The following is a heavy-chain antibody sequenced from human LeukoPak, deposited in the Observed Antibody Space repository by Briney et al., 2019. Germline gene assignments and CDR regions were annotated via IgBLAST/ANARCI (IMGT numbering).Heavy chain of an antibody. Sequence: SETLSLTCAVYGGSFSGYYWSWIRQPPGKGLEWIGEINHRGSTNYNPSLKSRVTISVDTSKNQFSLKLSSVTAADTAVYYCASYGIAAAVDYWGQGTLVTVSS. D-gene: IGHD6-13*01. CDR2: INHRGST. CDR3: ASYGIAAAVDY. J-gene: IGHJ4*02. CDR1: GGSFSGYY. V-gene: IGHV4-34*01.